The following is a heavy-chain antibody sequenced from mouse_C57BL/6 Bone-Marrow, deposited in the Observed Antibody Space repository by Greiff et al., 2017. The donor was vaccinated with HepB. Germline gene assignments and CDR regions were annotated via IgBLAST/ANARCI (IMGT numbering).Heavy chain of an antibody. D-gene: IGHD3-2*02. V-gene: IGHV1-26*01. CDR1: GYTFTDYY. Sequence: EVQLQQSGPELVKPGASVKISCKASGYTFTDYYMNWVKQSHGKSLEWIGDINPNNGGTSYTQKFKGKATLTVDKSSSTAYMELRSLTSEDSAVYYCARASSGYVAYWGQGTLVTVSA. CDR3: ARASSGYVAY. CDR2: INPNNGGT. J-gene: IGHJ3*01.